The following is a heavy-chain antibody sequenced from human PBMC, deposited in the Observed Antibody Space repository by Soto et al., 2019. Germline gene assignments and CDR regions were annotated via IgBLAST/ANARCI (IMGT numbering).Heavy chain of an antibody. CDR1: GGSISDGAYY. J-gene: IGHJ4*02. D-gene: IGHD2-21*01. CDR3: ASGLSGDKVDQ. Sequence: QVQLQESGPGLVKPSQTLSLTCTVSGGSISDGAYYWSWIRQPPGKGLEWIGHIYDSGNTYNNPSLKSRLTTSMDTSKNHFSLNLNAVTPADTAVYYCASGLSGDKVDQWGQGTLVTVSS. CDR2: IYDSGNT. V-gene: IGHV4-30-4*01.